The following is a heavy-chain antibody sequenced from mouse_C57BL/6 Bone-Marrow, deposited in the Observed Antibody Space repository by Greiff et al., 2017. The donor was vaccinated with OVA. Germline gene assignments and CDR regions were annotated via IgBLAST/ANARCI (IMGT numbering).Heavy chain of an antibody. D-gene: IGHD4-1*01. CDR3: ARDWDEGYFDY. CDR2: ISSGSSTI. CDR1: GFTFSDYG. J-gene: IGHJ2*01. V-gene: IGHV5-17*01. Sequence: EVHLVESGGGLVKPGGSLKLSCAASGFTFSDYGMHWVRQAPEKGLEWVAYISSGSSTIYYADTVKGRFTISRDNAKNTLFLQMTSLRSEDTAMYYCARDWDEGYFDYWGQGTTLTVSS.